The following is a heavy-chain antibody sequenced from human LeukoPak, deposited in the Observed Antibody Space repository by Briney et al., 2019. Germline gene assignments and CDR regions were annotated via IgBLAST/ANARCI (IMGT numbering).Heavy chain of an antibody. CDR2: IYYSGST. V-gene: IGHV4-61*05. J-gene: IGHJ2*01. CDR3: ARHISNYGDFHFDL. CDR1: GGSMSDTNYY. Sequence: SETLSLTCTVSGGSMSDTNYYWGWIRQPPGKGLEWIGYIYYSGSTNYNPSLKSRVTISVDTSKNQFSLKLSSVTAADTAVYYCARHISNYGDFHFDLWGRGTLVTVSS. D-gene: IGHD4-17*01.